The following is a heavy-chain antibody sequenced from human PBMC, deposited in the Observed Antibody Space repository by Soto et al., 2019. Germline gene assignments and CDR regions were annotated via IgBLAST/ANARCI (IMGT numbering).Heavy chain of an antibody. Sequence: GGSLRLSCAASGFTFSNTWMNWVRQAPGKGLEWVGRIKSKTDGGTTDYAAPVKGRFTISRDDSKNTLYLQMNSLKTEDTAVYYCTTQYIAVAGTAGDYWGQGTLVTVSS. J-gene: IGHJ4*02. V-gene: IGHV3-15*07. D-gene: IGHD6-19*01. CDR1: GFTFSNTW. CDR2: IKSKTDGGTT. CDR3: TTQYIAVAGTAGDY.